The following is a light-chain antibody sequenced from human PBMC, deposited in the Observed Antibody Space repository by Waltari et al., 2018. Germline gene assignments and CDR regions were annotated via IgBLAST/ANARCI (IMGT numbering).Light chain of an antibody. CDR2: GAS. V-gene: IGKV3-20*01. CDR3: QQYGSSLPMYT. CDR1: QSVSGSY. J-gene: IGKJ2*01. Sequence: EIVLTQSPGPLSLSPGERATLSCRASQSVSGSYLAWYQQKPGQAPRLLIYGASSRATGIPDRFSGSGSGTDFTLTISRLEPEDFAVYYCQQYGSSLPMYTFGQGTKLEIK.